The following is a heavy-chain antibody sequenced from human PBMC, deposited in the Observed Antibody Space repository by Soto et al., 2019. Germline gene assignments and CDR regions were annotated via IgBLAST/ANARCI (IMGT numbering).Heavy chain of an antibody. CDR2: FDPEDGET. V-gene: IGHV1-24*01. D-gene: IGHD3-22*01. J-gene: IGHJ4*02. Sequence: SVKVSCKVSGYPLTELSMHWVRQAPGKGLEWMGGFDPEDGETIYAQKFQGRVTMTEDTSTDTAYMELSSLRSEDTAVYYCATQNYYDSSGYPLDYWGQGTLVTVSS. CDR3: ATQNYYDSSGYPLDY. CDR1: GYPLTELS.